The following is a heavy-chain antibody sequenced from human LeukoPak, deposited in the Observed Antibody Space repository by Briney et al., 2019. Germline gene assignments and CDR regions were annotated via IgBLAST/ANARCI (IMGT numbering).Heavy chain of an antibody. V-gene: IGHV4-30-2*01. CDR3: ARDRCSSTSCYWDY. CDR1: GGSISSGGYS. Sequence: SQTPSLTCAVSGGSISSGGYSWSWIRQPPGKGLEWIGYIYHSGSTYYNPSLKSRVTISVDRSKNQFSLKLSSVTAADTAVYYCARDRCSSTSCYWDYWGQGTLVTVSS. CDR2: IYHSGST. D-gene: IGHD2-2*01. J-gene: IGHJ4*02.